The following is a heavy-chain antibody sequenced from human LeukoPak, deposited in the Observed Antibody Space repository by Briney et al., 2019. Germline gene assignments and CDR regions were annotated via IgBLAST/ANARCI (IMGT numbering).Heavy chain of an antibody. V-gene: IGHV4-4*07. CDR1: GNSFGDYY. D-gene: IGHD4-17*01. J-gene: IGHJ5*02. CDR3: TRDTGTTVEVKFDP. Sequence: SQTLSLTCTVSGNSFGDYYWSWIWQPAGQGLEWIGRIYTSGSTTYNPSLTSRVTMSVDTSKSQFSLDLMSVTAADTAVYYCTRDTGTTVEVKFDPWGQGTLVTVSS. CDR2: IYTSGST.